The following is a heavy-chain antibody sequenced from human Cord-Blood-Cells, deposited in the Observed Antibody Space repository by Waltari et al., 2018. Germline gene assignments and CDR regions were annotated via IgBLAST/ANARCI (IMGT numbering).Heavy chain of an antibody. CDR1: GGSISSGGYS. CDR2: IYHSGST. Sequence: SQTLSLTCTVSGGSISSGGYSWSWIRQPPGKGLEWIGYIYHSGSTYYNPSLKSRVTISVDRSKNQFSLKLSSVTAADTAVYYCAGGRAAYYFDYWGQGTLVTVSS. D-gene: IGHD2-15*01. CDR3: AGGRAAYYFDY. V-gene: IGHV4-30-2*01. J-gene: IGHJ4*02.